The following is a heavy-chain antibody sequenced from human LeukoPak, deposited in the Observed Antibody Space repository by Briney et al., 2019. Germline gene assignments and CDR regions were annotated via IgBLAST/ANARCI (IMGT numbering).Heavy chain of an antibody. J-gene: IGHJ3*02. CDR3: AKVCDSSGYPFDAFDI. D-gene: IGHD3-22*01. CDR2: ISGSGGST. V-gene: IGHV3-23*01. CDR1: GFTFSRYA. Sequence: RGSLRLSCAASGFTFSRYAMSWVRQAPGKGLEWVSAISGSGGSTYYADSVKGRFTISRDNSKNTLYLQMNSLRAEDTAVYYCAKVCDSSGYPFDAFDIWGQGTMVTVSS.